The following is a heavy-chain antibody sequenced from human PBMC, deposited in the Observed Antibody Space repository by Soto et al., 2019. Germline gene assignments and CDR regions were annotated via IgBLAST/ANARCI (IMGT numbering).Heavy chain of an antibody. J-gene: IGHJ6*02. Sequence: SETLSLTGTVSGGSISSGGYYWSWIRQHPGKGLEWIGNIYYTGSTHYDPSLKSRITISLDTSKNQISLKPSSVPAADTAVYYCASSPVTGTYYAMDVWGQGTTVTVSS. CDR3: ASSPVTGTYYAMDV. D-gene: IGHD6-19*01. CDR1: GGSISSGGYY. V-gene: IGHV4-31*03. CDR2: IYYTGST.